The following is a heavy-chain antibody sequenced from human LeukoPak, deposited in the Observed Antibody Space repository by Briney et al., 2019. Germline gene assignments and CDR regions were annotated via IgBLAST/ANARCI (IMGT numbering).Heavy chain of an antibody. Sequence: TGGSLRLSCATSGFTFSAYSLSWVRQAPGKGLEWVSHITRPGTTTYYAESVRGRFTISRDNAKNSLYLQMNSLRAEDTAVYYCARDGYGGNSNYWGQGTLVTVSS. CDR3: ARDGYGGNSNY. CDR1: GFTFSAYS. CDR2: ITRPGTTT. V-gene: IGHV3-48*04. D-gene: IGHD4-23*01. J-gene: IGHJ4*02.